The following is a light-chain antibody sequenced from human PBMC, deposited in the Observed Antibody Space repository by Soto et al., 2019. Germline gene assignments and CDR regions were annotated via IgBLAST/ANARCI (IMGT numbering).Light chain of an antibody. Sequence: DVQMTQFPFSVSASIGDRVTITCRASQSIGYWLAWYQQRPGEAPKLLIYAALTLQSGVSSRFSGSGFGTNFTLTINNVQPEDVATYYCQQLNSYPITFGQGTRLEIK. V-gene: IGKV1-12*01. J-gene: IGKJ5*01. CDR1: QSIGYW. CDR2: AAL. CDR3: QQLNSYPIT.